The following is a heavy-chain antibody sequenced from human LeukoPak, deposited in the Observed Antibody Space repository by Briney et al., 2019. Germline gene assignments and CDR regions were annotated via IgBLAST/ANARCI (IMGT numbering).Heavy chain of an antibody. CDR2: IDWNGGST. J-gene: IGHJ4*02. D-gene: IGHD3-22*01. V-gene: IGHV3-20*04. Sequence: GGSLRLSCAASGFTFDDYGMSWVRQAPGKGLEWVSGIDWNGGSTGYADSVKGRFTISRDNAKNSLYLQMNSLRAEDTALYYCARTDYYDSSGYYYFDYWGQGTLVTVSS. CDR3: ARTDYYDSSGYYYFDY. CDR1: GFTFDDYG.